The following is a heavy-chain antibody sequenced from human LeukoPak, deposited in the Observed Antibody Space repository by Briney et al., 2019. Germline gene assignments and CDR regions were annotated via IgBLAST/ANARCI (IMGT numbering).Heavy chain of an antibody. J-gene: IGHJ6*02. Sequence: SGAPSPPFHVPGGFISSSNWLNWVRQSPGKGLEWIGEIFHSGSANYNPSLKSRVTISVDRPKNQFSLKLRSVTAADTAVYYCSGSMLRADMDVWGQGTTVTVSS. D-gene: IGHD3-10*01. CDR3: SGSMLRADMDV. CDR2: IFHSGSA. CDR1: GGFISSSNW. V-gene: IGHV4-4*02.